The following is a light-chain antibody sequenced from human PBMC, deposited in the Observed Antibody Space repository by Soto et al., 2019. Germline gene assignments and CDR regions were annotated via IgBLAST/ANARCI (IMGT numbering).Light chain of an antibody. Sequence: QSALTQPASVSGSPGQSITISCTGTSSDVGGYNYVSWYQQHPGKAPKLMIYEVSNRPSGVSTRFSGSKSGNTASLTISGLQAEDEADYYCSSYTTRSTHWVFGGGTKVTVL. CDR3: SSYTTRSTHWV. V-gene: IGLV2-14*01. J-gene: IGLJ3*02. CDR2: EVS. CDR1: SSDVGGYNY.